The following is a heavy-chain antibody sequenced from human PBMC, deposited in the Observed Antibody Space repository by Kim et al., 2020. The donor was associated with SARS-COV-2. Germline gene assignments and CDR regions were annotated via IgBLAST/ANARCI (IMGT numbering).Heavy chain of an antibody. CDR3: ALPGIAAAGTGAFDI. D-gene: IGHD6-13*01. Sequence: SETLSLTCTVSGGSISSSSYYWGWIRQPPGKGLEWIGSIYYSGSTYYNPSLKSRVTISVDTSKNQFSLKLSSVTAADTAVYYGALPGIAAAGTGAFDIWGQGTMVTVSS. V-gene: IGHV4-39*01. CDR2: IYYSGST. CDR1: GGSISSSSYY. J-gene: IGHJ3*02.